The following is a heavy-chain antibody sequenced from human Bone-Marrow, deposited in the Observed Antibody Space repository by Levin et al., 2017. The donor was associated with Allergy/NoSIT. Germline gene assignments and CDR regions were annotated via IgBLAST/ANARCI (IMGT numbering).Heavy chain of an antibody. CDR2: ISYDGGNI. J-gene: IGHJ6*02. Sequence: GESLKISCAASGFTFSHYAIHWVRQAPGKGLEWVALISYDGGNIHYADSVKGRFTISRDNSMNTLFLQMNSLRTEDTAVYYCARDWRNYGLDVWGQGTTVTVSS. CDR3: ARDWRNYGLDV. D-gene: IGHD3-3*01. CDR1: GFTFSHYA. V-gene: IGHV3-30-3*01.